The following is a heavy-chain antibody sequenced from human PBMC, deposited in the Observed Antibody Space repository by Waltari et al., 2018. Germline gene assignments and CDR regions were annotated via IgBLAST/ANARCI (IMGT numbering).Heavy chain of an antibody. Sequence: QVQLVETGGGVVQPGKSLRPSCAGSGFTISDSAMHWVRQAPGRGLEWVALTSYDGSNQDYADFVKGRFTISRDNSKNTLYLQMNTLRPEDTAVYYCAKDGFHFWSGYHSPDYWGQGTLVTVSS. V-gene: IGHV3-30*04. CDR2: TSYDGSNQ. CDR3: AKDGFHFWSGYHSPDY. CDR1: GFTISDSA. D-gene: IGHD3-3*02. J-gene: IGHJ4*02.